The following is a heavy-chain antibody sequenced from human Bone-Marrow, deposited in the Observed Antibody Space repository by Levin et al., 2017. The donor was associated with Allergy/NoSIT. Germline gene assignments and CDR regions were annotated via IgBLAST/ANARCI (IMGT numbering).Heavy chain of an antibody. J-gene: IGHJ4*01. D-gene: IGHD5-18*01. Sequence: PGGSLRLSCSMSGFTLTSYAMQWVRQAPGKGLEWVAVISHDGRIKFYTDSVKGRFTISRDNAKNTLSLQMNSLKPEDTAVYYLARVGGGGYSYGYLDYWGQGTLAIVSS. CDR1: GFTLTSYA. V-gene: IGHV3-30*04. CDR3: ARVGGGGYSYGYLDY. CDR2: ISHDGRIK.